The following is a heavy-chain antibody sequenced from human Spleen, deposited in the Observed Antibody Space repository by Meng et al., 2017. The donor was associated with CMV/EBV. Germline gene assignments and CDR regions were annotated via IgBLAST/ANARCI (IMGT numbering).Heavy chain of an antibody. CDR3: ARGPRDFGVNKQYFDY. CDR2: IYYSEST. J-gene: IGHJ4*02. CDR1: VGSFVGND. V-gene: IGHV4-34*01. Sequence: QVELLQGAAGLLKRSATLSPPSVAFVGSFVGNDLSWIRQPPRKGLEWMGYIYYSESTYYNPSLKSRVTISVDTSKTPFSLKLSSVTAADTAVYYCARGPRDFGVNKQYFDYWGQGTLVTVSS. D-gene: IGHD3-3*01.